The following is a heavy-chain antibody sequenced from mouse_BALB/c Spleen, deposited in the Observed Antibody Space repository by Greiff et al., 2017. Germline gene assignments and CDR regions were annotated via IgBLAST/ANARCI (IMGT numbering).Heavy chain of an antibody. CDR3: AKDGGFYYYAMDY. V-gene: IGHV5-17*02. J-gene: IGHJ4*01. CDR1: GFTFSSFG. D-gene: IGHD2-3*01. Sequence: EVMLVESGGGLVQPGGSRKLSCAASGFTFSSFGMHWVRQAPEKGLEWVAYISSVSSTIYYADTVKGRFTISRDNPKNTLFLQMTSLRSEDTAMYYCAKDGGFYYYAMDYWGQGTSVTVSS. CDR2: ISSVSSTI.